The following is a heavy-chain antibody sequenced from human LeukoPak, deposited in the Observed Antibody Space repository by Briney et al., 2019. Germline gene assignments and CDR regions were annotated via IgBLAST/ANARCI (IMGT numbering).Heavy chain of an antibody. Sequence: ASVKVSCKASGYTFTSYYMHWVRQAPGQGLEWMGIINPSGGSTSYAQKFQGRVTMTRDMSASTVYMELSSLRSEDTAVYYCARTYCSSTSCSPFDYWGQGTLVTVSS. V-gene: IGHV1-46*01. CDR3: ARTYCSSTSCSPFDY. CDR1: GYTFTSYY. D-gene: IGHD2-2*01. J-gene: IGHJ4*02. CDR2: INPSGGST.